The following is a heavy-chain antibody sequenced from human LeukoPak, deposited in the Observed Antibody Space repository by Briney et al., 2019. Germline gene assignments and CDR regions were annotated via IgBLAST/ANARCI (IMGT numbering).Heavy chain of an antibody. CDR3: AREFCSSTSCYIFDY. J-gene: IGHJ4*02. V-gene: IGHV4-59*12. CDR2: IHYSGST. CDR1: GGSINSYY. Sequence: SETLSLTCTVSGGSINSYYWSWIRQPPGKGLEWIGYIHYSGSTNYNPSLKSRVTISVDTSKNHFSLKLSSVTAADTAIYYCAREFCSSTSCYIFDYWGQGTLVTVSS. D-gene: IGHD2-2*02.